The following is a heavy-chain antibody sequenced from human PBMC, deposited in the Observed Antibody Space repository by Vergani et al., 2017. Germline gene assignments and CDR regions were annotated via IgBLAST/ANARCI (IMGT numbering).Heavy chain of an antibody. CDR3: ARVPINDFLFDY. CDR1: GFTVSSNY. V-gene: IGHV3-53*02. Sequence: EVQLVETGGGLIQPGGSLRLSCAASGFTVSSNYMSWVRQAPGKGLEWVSVIYSGGSTYYADSVKGRFTISRDNSQNTLYLQMNSLGAEDTAVYYCARVPINDFLFDYWGQGTLVTVSS. D-gene: IGHD2-2*01. J-gene: IGHJ4*02. CDR2: IYSGGST.